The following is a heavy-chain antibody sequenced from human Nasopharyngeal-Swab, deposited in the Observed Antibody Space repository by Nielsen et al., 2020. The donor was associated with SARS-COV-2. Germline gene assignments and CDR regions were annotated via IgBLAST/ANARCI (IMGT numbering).Heavy chain of an antibody. V-gene: IGHV3-53*04. Sequence: VRQAPGRGLGWVSAIYSGGSTYYADSVKGRFTISRHNSKNTLYLQMNSLRAEDTAVYYCARGAYYYGSGSYYSPRYYYYYMDVWGKGTTVTVSS. CDR3: ARGAYYYGSGSYYSPRYYYYYMDV. D-gene: IGHD3-10*01. J-gene: IGHJ6*03. CDR2: IYSGGST.